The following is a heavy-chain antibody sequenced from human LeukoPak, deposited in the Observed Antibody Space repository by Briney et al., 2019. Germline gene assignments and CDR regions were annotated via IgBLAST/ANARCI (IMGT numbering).Heavy chain of an antibody. CDR2: IYHSGST. Sequence: SETLSLTCTVSGYSISSGYYWGWIRQPPGKGLEWIGSIYHSGSTYYNASFQSRVTISVDTSRNQFSLKLSSVTAADTAVYYCARDGFNLIPDAFDIWGQGTMVTVSS. CDR3: ARDGFNLIPDAFDI. CDR1: GYSISSGYY. J-gene: IGHJ3*02. V-gene: IGHV4-38-2*02. D-gene: IGHD5-24*01.